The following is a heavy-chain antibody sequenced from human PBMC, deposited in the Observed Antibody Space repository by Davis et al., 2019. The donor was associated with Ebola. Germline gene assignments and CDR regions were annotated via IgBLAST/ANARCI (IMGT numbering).Heavy chain of an antibody. V-gene: IGHV1-46*01. CDR3: ARVRPADYAYYAMDA. CDR2: INPSGGST. CDR1: AYTFTNFY. J-gene: IGHJ6*02. Sequence: ASVKVSCKASAYTFTNFYIHWVRQAPGQGLEWVGTINPSGGSTSYAQKFQGRITVTRDTSTSTVYMELSRLRSEDTAVYYCARVRPADYAYYAMDAWGQGTLVTVSS.